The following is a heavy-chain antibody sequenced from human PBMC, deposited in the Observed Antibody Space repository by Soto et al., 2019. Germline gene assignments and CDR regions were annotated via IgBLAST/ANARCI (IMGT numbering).Heavy chain of an antibody. D-gene: IGHD3-22*01. V-gene: IGHV3-21*01. CDR1: GFTFSSYS. CDR2: ISSSSSYI. Sequence: GGSLRLSCAASGFTFSSYSMNWVRQAPGKGLEWVSSISSSSSYIYYADSVKGRFTISRDNAKNSLYLQMNSLRAEDTAVYYCARDPHLPIYYDSSGYYTYWGQGTLVTVSS. CDR3: ARDPHLPIYYDSSGYYTY. J-gene: IGHJ4*02.